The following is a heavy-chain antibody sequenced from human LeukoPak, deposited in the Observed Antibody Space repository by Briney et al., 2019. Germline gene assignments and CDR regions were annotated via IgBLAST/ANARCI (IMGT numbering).Heavy chain of an antibody. J-gene: IGHJ4*02. CDR3: AKVPSAHYDILTGYLDY. CDR2: ISGSGGST. Sequence: GGSLRLSCAASGFTFSSYAMSWVRQAPGKGLEWVSAISGSGGSTYYADSVKGRFTISRDNSKSTLYLQMNSLRAEDTAVYYCAKVPSAHYDILTGYLDYWGQGTLVTVSS. CDR1: GFTFSSYA. D-gene: IGHD3-9*01. V-gene: IGHV3-23*01.